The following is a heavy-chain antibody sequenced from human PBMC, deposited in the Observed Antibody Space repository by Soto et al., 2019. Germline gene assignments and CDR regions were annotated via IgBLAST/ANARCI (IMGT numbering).Heavy chain of an antibody. V-gene: IGHV3-23*01. CDR1: GFTFISYA. CDR2: ISGSGGST. Sequence: WGSLRLSCAASGFTFISYAIIFFRHSPGKWLEWVSAISGSGGSTYYADSVKGRFTISRDNSKNTLYLQMNSLRAEDTAVYYCAKDTWIAVAGSFDYWGQGTLVTVSS. D-gene: IGHD6-19*01. J-gene: IGHJ4*02. CDR3: AKDTWIAVAGSFDY.